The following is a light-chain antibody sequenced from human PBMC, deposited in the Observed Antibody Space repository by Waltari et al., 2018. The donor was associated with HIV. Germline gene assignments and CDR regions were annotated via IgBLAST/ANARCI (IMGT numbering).Light chain of an antibody. V-gene: IGLV4-69*01. Sequence: QLVLTQSPSASASLGASVKLTCTLSSGHSNYAIAWHRQRPEKSPRYLMKINDDGSHAKGDGIPDRFSGSSYGAERYLTIASLQSEDEADYYCQTWASGVVVFGGGTKLTVL. CDR2: INDDGSH. CDR3: QTWASGVVV. J-gene: IGLJ2*01. CDR1: SGHSNYA.